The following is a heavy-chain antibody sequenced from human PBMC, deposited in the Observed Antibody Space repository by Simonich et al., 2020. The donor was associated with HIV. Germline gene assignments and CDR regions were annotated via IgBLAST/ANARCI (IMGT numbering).Heavy chain of an antibody. CDR1: GYTCTNYA. D-gene: IGHD5-18*01. J-gene: IGHJ4*02. CDR3: ARGQPYFDY. Sequence: QIPLVQSGAEVKKPGASVKVSCKASGYTCTNYAISWVRKAPGQGLEWLGWFRTLGGDTKYSQNRQGRVTRTTDTSTTTVYMELRSLRSDDTAIYYGARGQPYFDYWGQGTLVTVSS. V-gene: IGHV1-18*01. CDR2: FRTLGGDT.